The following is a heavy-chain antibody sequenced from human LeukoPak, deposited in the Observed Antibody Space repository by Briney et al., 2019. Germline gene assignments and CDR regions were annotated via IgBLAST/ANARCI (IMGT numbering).Heavy chain of an antibody. CDR2: ISAYNGST. D-gene: IGHD6-13*01. J-gene: IGHJ6*02. V-gene: IGHV1-18*01. Sequence: ASVKVSCKASGYTFTSYGISWVRQAPGQGLEWMGWISAYNGSTNYAQKLQGRVTMTTDTSTSTAYMELRSLRSDDTAVYYCAREDSSSWPDYYYYYGMDVWGQGTTVTVSS. CDR3: AREDSSSWPDYYYYYGMDV. CDR1: GYTFTSYG.